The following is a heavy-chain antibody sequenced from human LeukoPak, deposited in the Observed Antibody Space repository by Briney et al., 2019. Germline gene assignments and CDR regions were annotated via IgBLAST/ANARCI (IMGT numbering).Heavy chain of an antibody. CDR1: GGSISSYY. Sequence: SETLSLTCTVSGGSISSYYWSWIRQPPGKGLEWIGYIYYSGSTNYNPSLKSRVTISVDTSKNQFSLKLSSVTAADTAVYYCARGLRSSWYYYFDYWGQGTLVTVSS. CDR3: ARGLRSSWYYYFDY. J-gene: IGHJ4*02. V-gene: IGHV4-59*08. D-gene: IGHD6-13*01. CDR2: IYYSGST.